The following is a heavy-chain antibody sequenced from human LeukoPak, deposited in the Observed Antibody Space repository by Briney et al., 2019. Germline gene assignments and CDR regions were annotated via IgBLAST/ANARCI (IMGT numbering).Heavy chain of an antibody. J-gene: IGHJ4*02. CDR3: ARGGSGYEIGY. CDR2: INHSGGT. CDR1: GGSFSGYS. V-gene: IGHV4-34*01. D-gene: IGHD3-22*01. Sequence: SETLSLTCAVYGGSFSGYSWNWIRQPPVKGLEWIGEINHSGGTNYNPSLKSRVTISVDTSKNQFSLKLSSVTAADTAVYYCARGGSGYEIGYWGQGNLVTVSS.